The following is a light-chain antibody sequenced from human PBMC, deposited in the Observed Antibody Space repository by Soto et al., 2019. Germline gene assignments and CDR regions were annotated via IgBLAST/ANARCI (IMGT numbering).Light chain of an antibody. Sequence: EIVLTQSPGTLSLSPGERATLSCRASQSVSSSYLAWYQQKPGQAPRLLIYCASSRATGIPDRFSGSGSGTDFTLAISRLEPEDFAVYYCQPYGSSPGKFGQGTKVEIK. J-gene: IGKJ1*01. CDR2: CAS. CDR1: QSVSSSY. V-gene: IGKV3-20*01. CDR3: QPYGSSPGK.